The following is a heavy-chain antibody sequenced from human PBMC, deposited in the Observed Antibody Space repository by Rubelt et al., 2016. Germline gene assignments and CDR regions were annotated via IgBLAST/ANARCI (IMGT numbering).Heavy chain of an antibody. Sequence: QVQLQDSGPGLVKPSGTQSLTCAVSGGSISRGNWWSWVRQPPGKGLECIGTINYSGNTSYNPSLKSRVTMSVETSKSQFSLRLSSVTAAETADYYCARIRAFGVVIRPTYGMDVWGQGTTVTVSS. CDR1: GGSISRGNW. J-gene: IGHJ6*02. CDR2: INYSGNT. CDR3: ARIRAFGVVIRPTYGMDV. D-gene: IGHD3-3*01. V-gene: IGHV4-4*02.